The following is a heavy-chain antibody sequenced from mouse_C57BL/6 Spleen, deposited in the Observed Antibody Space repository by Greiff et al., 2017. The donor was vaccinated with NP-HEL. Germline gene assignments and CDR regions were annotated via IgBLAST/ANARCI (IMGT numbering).Heavy chain of an antibody. CDR2: INPNNGGT. CDR3: ARSYDYDKGNFDY. J-gene: IGHJ2*01. CDR1: GYTFTDYN. V-gene: IGHV1-18*01. D-gene: IGHD2-4*01. Sequence: VQLKESGPELVKPGASVKIPCKASGYTFTDYNMDWVKQSHGKSLEWIGDINPNNGGTIYNQKFKGKATLTVDKSSSTAYMELRSLTSEDTAVYYCARSYDYDKGNFDYWGKGTTLTVSS.